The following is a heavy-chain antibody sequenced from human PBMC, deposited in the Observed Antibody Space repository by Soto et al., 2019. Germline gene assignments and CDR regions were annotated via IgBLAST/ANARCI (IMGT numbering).Heavy chain of an antibody. J-gene: IGHJ1*01. CDR3: ARDHHDSSGYYPKYFQH. V-gene: IGHV3-48*03. Sequence: AGGSLRLSCAASGFTFSSYEMNWVRQAPGKGLEWVSYISSSGSTIYYADSVKGRFTISRDNAKNSLYLQMNSLRAEDTAVYYCARDHHDSSGYYPKYFQHWGQGTLVTVSS. D-gene: IGHD3-22*01. CDR2: ISSSGSTI. CDR1: GFTFSSYE.